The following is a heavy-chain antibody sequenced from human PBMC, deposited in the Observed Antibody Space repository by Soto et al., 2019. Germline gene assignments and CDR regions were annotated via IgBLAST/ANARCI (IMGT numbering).Heavy chain of an antibody. CDR3: ESIAALYYFDY. Sequence: QVQLVQSGAEVKKPGSSVKVSCKASGGTFSSYAISWVRQAPGQGLEWMGGIIPIFGTANYAQKFQGRGTMTRDTSISTAYMELSRLRSDDTAVYYCESIAALYYFDYWGQGTLVTVSS. D-gene: IGHD6-6*01. CDR1: GGTFSSYA. J-gene: IGHJ4*02. CDR2: IIPIFGTA. V-gene: IGHV1-69*06.